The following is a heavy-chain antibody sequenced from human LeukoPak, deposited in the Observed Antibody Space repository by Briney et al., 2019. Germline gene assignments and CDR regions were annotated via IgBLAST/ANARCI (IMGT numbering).Heavy chain of an antibody. CDR2: ISSSSSYT. CDR1: GFTFSDYY. CDR3: ARDHQSMDV. V-gene: IGHV3-11*06. Sequence: GGSLRLSCAASGFTFSDYYMSWIRQAPGKGLEWVSYISSSSSYTNYADSVKGRFTISRDNAKNSLCLQMNSLRAEDTAVYYCARDHQSMDVWGQGTTVTVSS. J-gene: IGHJ6*02.